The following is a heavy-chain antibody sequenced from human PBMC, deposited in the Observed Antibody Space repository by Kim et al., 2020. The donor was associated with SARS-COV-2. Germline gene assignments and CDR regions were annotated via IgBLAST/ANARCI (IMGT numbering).Heavy chain of an antibody. Sequence: ASVKVSCKASGYTFTSYYMHWVRQVPGQGLEWMGIINPSGGSTSYAQKFQGRVTMTRDTSTSTVYMELSSLRSEDTAVYYCARDLTTVTAVTGYYYYGMDVWGQGTTVTVSS. CDR2: INPSGGST. D-gene: IGHD4-4*01. CDR3: ARDLTTVTAVTGYYYYGMDV. J-gene: IGHJ6*02. CDR1: GYTFTSYY. V-gene: IGHV1-46*01.